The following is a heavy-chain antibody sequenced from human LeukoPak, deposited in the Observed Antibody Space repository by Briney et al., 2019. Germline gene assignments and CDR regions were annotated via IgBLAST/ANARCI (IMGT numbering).Heavy chain of an antibody. Sequence: SETLSLTCNVSGGSISDNDYSWDWIRQPPGRGLEWMGCIHYSGTTYSNPSLKSRISISVDTSKSQFSLKLRSVTAADTAVYYCARRYYFVSGSYYPFDFWGQGTPVTVSS. CDR3: ARRYYFVSGSYYPFDF. D-gene: IGHD3-10*01. CDR2: IHYSGTT. V-gene: IGHV4-39*01. J-gene: IGHJ4*02. CDR1: GGSISDNDYS.